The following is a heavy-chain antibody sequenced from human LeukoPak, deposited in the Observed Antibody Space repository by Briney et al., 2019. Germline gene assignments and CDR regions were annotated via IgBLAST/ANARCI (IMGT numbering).Heavy chain of an antibody. CDR1: GGSISSGSYY. Sequence: PSQTLSLTCTVSGGSISSGSYYWSWIRQPAGKGLEWIGRIYTSGSTNYNPSLKSRVTISVDTSKNQFSLKLSSVTAADTAVYYCARGVHSGSYWVSPFDYWGQGTLVTVSS. CDR2: IYTSGST. J-gene: IGHJ4*02. V-gene: IGHV4-61*02. D-gene: IGHD1-26*01. CDR3: ARGVHSGSYWVSPFDY.